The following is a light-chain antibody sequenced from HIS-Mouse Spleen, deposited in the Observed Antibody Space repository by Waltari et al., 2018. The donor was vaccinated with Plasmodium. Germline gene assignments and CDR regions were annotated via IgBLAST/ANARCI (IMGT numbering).Light chain of an antibody. CDR1: QSVSSSY. V-gene: IGKV3-20*01. CDR3: QQYGSSPYT. J-gene: IGKJ2*01. CDR2: GAS. Sequence: EIVLTQSPGTRSLSPGARATLSCRASQSVSSSYLAWYRQKPGQAPRLLIYGASSRATGIPDRFSASGSGTDFTLTISRLEPEDFAVYYCQQYGSSPYTFGQGTKLEIK.